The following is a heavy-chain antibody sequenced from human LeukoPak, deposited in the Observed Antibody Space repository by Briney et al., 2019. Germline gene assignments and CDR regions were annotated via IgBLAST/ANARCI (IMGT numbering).Heavy chain of an antibody. J-gene: IGHJ4*02. Sequence: PSETLSLTCTVSGGSISSGSYYWSWIRQPAGKGLEWIGRIYTSGSTNYNPSLKSRVTISVDTSKNQFSLKLSSVTAADTAVYYCARTYDTTRRDYWGQGTLVIVSS. D-gene: IGHD3-22*01. V-gene: IGHV4-61*02. CDR2: IYTSGST. CDR3: ARTYDTTRRDY. CDR1: GGSISSGSYY.